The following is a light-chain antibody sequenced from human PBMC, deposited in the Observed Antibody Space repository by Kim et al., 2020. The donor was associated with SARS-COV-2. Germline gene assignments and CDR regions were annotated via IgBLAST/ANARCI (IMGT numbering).Light chain of an antibody. CDR1: RSSSATNY. Sequence: VTISCTCGRSSSATNYVQWDQQRPGSAPTTVIYEDNRRPAGVPDRFSGSIDSSSNSASLTISGLKTEDEADYYCQSYDSANHYVFGTGTKVTVL. V-gene: IGLV6-57*02. J-gene: IGLJ1*01. CDR3: QSYDSANHYV. CDR2: EDN.